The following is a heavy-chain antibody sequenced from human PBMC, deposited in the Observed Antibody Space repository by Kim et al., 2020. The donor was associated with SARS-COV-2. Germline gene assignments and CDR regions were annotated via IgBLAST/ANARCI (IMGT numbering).Heavy chain of an antibody. CDR2: INHSGST. V-gene: IGHV4-34*01. Sequence: SETLSLTCAVYGGSFSGYYWSWIRQPPGKGLEWIGEINHSGSTNYNPSLKSRVTISVDTSKNQFSLKLSSVTAADTAVYYCARSKRQQLVKGTLTYHYGMDVWGQGTTVTVSS. J-gene: IGHJ6*02. CDR1: GGSFSGYY. D-gene: IGHD6-13*01. CDR3: ARSKRQQLVKGTLTYHYGMDV.